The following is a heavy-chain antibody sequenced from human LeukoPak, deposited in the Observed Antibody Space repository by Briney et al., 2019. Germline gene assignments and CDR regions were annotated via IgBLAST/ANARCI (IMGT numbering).Heavy chain of an antibody. CDR3: ASRIAAAHPWFDP. CDR2: INHSGST. CDR1: GGSFSGYY. Sequence: SETLSLTCAVYGGSFSGYYWSWIRQPPGKGLEWIGEINHSGSTNYNPSLKSRVTISVDTSKNQFSLKLSSVTAADTAVYYCASRIAAAHPWFDPWGQGTLVTVSS. V-gene: IGHV4-34*01. D-gene: IGHD6-13*01. J-gene: IGHJ5*02.